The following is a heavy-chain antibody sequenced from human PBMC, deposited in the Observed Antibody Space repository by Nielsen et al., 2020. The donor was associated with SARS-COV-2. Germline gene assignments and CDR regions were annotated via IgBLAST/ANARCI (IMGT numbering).Heavy chain of an antibody. CDR3: AREGRNLPLNY. CDR1: GFTFTSYA. J-gene: IGHJ4*02. V-gene: IGHV3-23*01. Sequence: GESLKISCAASGFTFTSYAMTWVRQAPAKGLEWVSGIRGSGDKTYYADSVKGRFTISRDNAKNSLYLQMNALRAEDTAVYYCAREGRNLPLNYWGQGTLVTVSS. CDR2: IRGSGDKT.